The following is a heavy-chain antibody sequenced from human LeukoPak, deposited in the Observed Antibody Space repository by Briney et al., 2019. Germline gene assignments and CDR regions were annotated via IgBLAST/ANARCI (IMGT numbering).Heavy chain of an antibody. Sequence: PSETLSLTCTVSGGSISTYYWSWIRQPPGKGLEWIGYIYYSGSTSYNPSLKSRVTISVDTSKNQFSLKLSSVTAADTAVYYCAREEALGSGSFDYWGQGTQVTVSS. CDR3: AREEALGSGSFDY. D-gene: IGHD1-26*01. V-gene: IGHV4-59*01. CDR2: IYYSGST. J-gene: IGHJ4*02. CDR1: GGSISTYY.